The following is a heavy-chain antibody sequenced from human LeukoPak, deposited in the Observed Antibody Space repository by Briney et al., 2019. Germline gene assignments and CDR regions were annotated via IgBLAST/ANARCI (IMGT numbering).Heavy chain of an antibody. Sequence: ASVKVSCKASGYTFTGYYMHWVRQAPGQGLEWMGWINTNTGNPTYAQGFTGRFVFSLDTSVSTAYLQISSLEAEDTAVYYCASLGSPDYYYYYMDVWGKGTTVTVSS. CDR3: ASLGSPDYYYYYMDV. J-gene: IGHJ6*03. V-gene: IGHV7-4-1*02. D-gene: IGHD2-15*01. CDR1: GYTFTGYY. CDR2: INTNTGNP.